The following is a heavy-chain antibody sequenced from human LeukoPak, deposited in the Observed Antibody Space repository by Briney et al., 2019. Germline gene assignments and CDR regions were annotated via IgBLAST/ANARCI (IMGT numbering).Heavy chain of an antibody. CDR3: ARHPRIVGVPAAPNWYFDL. Sequence: SETLSLTCTVSGGSISSSSYYWGWIRQPPGKGLEWIGSIYYSGSTYYNPSLKSRVTISVDTSKNQFSLKLSSVTAADTAVYYCARHPRIVGVPAAPNWYFDLWGRGTLVTVSS. CDR2: IYYSGST. J-gene: IGHJ2*01. D-gene: IGHD2-2*01. V-gene: IGHV4-39*01. CDR1: GGSISSSSYY.